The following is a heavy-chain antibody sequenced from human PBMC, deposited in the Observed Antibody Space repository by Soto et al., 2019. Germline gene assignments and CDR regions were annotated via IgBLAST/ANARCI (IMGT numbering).Heavy chain of an antibody. J-gene: IGHJ4*02. CDR3: ARIQRISMIVVSKPYFDY. CDR2: IFSNDGK. D-gene: IGHD3-22*01. V-gene: IGHV2-26*01. Sequence: SGPTLVNPTETLTLTCTVSGFSLSNPGMGVSWIRQPPGKALEWLAHIFSNDGKSYSTSLKSRLTISRDTSKSQVVLTMTNMDPVDTATYYCARIQRISMIVVSKPYFDYWGQGALVTVSS. CDR1: GFSLSNPGMG.